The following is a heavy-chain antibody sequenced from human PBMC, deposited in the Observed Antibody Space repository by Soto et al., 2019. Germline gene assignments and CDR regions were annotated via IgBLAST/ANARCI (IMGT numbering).Heavy chain of an antibody. J-gene: IGHJ4*02. CDR1: GISISSSSYY. Sequence: QLQLQESGPGLVKPSETLSLTCAVSGISISSSSYYWAWIRQPPGKGLEWIGSIFYIGNVYYKSSLKSRVTISVDTSNHQISLKLSSVTAADTSAYYCARGITVDFWSPSCREFDYWGQGTLVTVSS. CDR2: IFYIGNV. V-gene: IGHV4-39*01. CDR3: ARGITVDFWSPSCREFDY. D-gene: IGHD3-3*01.